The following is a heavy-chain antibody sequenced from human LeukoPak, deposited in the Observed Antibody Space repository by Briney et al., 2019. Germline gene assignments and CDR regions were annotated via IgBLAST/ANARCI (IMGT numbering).Heavy chain of an antibody. V-gene: IGHV4-31*03. Sequence: PSGTLSLTCTVSGGSISSGGYYWTWIRQHPGKGLEWIGYINYRGNIYYNPSLKSRVTISVDTSKNQFSLKLSSVTAADTAVYYCAGGGYCSSTSCYIRAFDIWGQGTMVTVSS. CDR3: AGGGYCSSTSCYIRAFDI. CDR1: GGSISSGGYY. J-gene: IGHJ3*02. D-gene: IGHD2-2*02. CDR2: INYRGNI.